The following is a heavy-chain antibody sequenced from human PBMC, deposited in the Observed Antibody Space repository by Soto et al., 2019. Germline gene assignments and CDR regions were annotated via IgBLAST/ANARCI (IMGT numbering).Heavy chain of an antibody. Sequence: PGESLKISCKGSGYSFTSYWISWVRQMPGKGLEWMGRIDPSDSYTNYSPSFQGHVTISADKSISTAYLQWSSLKASDTAMYYCARLISCSGYVYGRDTPNDYWGQGTLVTVSS. J-gene: IGHJ4*02. V-gene: IGHV5-10-1*01. CDR3: ARLISCSGYVYGRDTPNDY. CDR1: GYSFTSYW. CDR2: IDPSDSYT. D-gene: IGHD5-12*01.